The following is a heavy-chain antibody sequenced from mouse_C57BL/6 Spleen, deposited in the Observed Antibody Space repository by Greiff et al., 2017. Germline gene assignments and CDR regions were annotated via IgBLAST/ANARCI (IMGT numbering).Heavy chain of an antibody. J-gene: IGHJ4*01. Sequence: EVKLVESGGGLVKPGGSLKLSCAASGFTFSDYGMHWVRQAPEKGLEWVAYISSGSSTIYYADTVKGRFTISRDNAKNTLFLQMTSLRSEDTAMYYCARKEDYGRAYYAMDYWGQGTSVTVSS. V-gene: IGHV5-17*01. CDR3: ARKEDYGRAYYAMDY. CDR1: GFTFSDYG. CDR2: ISSGSSTI. D-gene: IGHD2-4*01.